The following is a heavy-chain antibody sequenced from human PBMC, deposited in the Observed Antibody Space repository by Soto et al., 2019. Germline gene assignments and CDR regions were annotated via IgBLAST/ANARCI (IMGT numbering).Heavy chain of an antibody. V-gene: IGHV4-34*01. J-gene: IGHJ6*04. CDR1: DVSFSDYY. CDR3: ARGKVGFSYYYYYELDG. CDR2: INHSGST. D-gene: IGHD2-21*01. Sequence: SETLSLTCTVYDVSFSDYYWTWIRQSPGKGLEWIGEINHSGSTSYKSSLKSRVTISIDTSKNQFSLKLTSVTASDTAVYYCARGKVGFSYYYYYELDGWGKGTKVTAAS.